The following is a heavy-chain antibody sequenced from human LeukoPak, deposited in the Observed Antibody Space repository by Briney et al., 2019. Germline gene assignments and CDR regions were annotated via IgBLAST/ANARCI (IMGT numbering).Heavy chain of an antibody. J-gene: IGHJ5*02. D-gene: IGHD3-10*01. Sequence: PSETLSLTCTVSGGSISSSAYYWGWIRQPPGKGLEWIGSIYYSGTTYYNPSLKSRVTMSVDTSRNQFSLRLKSVTAADTAVYFRASPGRTTLVRGASHWFDPWGQGTLVTVSS. CDR3: ASPGRTTLVRGASHWFDP. V-gene: IGHV4-39*01. CDR1: GGSISSSAYY. CDR2: IYYSGTT.